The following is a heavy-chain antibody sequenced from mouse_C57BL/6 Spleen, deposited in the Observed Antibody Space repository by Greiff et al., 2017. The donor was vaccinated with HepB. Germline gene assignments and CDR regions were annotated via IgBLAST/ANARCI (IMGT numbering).Heavy chain of an antibody. J-gene: IGHJ3*01. D-gene: IGHD1-1*01. Sequence: QVQLQQSGPELVKPGDSVKISCKASGYAFSSSWMNWVKQRPGKGLEWIGRIYPGDGDTKYNGKFKGKATLTADKSSSTAYMQLSSLTSEDSAVYFCARGGYYGPFAYWGQGTLVTVSA. V-gene: IGHV1-82*01. CDR2: IYPGDGDT. CDR1: GYAFSSSW. CDR3: ARGGYYGPFAY.